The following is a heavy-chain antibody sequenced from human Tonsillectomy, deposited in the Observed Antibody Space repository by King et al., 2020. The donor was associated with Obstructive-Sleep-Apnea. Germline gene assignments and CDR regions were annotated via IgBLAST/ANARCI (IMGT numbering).Heavy chain of an antibody. Sequence: VQLVESGGGLVQPGGSLRLSCAASGFTYSSYWMSWVRQAPGKGLEWVANINQDGSEKYYVDSVKGRFTISRDNAKNSLYLQMNSLRVEDTAVYYCARGWKMFDPWGQGTLVTVSS. CDR3: ARGWKMFDP. CDR1: GFTYSSYW. V-gene: IGHV3-7*01. CDR2: INQDGSEK. D-gene: IGHD1-1*01. J-gene: IGHJ5*02.